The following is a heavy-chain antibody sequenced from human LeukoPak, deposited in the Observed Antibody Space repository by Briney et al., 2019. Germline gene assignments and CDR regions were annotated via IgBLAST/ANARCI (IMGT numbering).Heavy chain of an antibody. CDR3: AKDRRRIAVAGISPFDY. J-gene: IGHJ4*02. CDR1: GFTFSSYA. CDR2: ISGSGGST. V-gene: IGHV3-23*01. Sequence: GGSLRLSCAASGFTFSSYAMSWVRQAPGKGLEWVSAISGSGGSTYYADSVKGRFTISRDNSKNTLYLQMNSLRAEDTAVYYCAKDRRRIAVAGISPFDYWGQGTLVTVSS. D-gene: IGHD6-19*01.